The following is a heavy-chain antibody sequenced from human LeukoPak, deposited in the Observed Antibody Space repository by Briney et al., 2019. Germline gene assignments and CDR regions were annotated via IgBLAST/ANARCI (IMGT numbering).Heavy chain of an antibody. CDR3: ARREGGTTLNY. CDR2: ISYDGSNK. D-gene: IGHD1-26*01. CDR1: GXSFSSHT. V-gene: IGHV3-30*09. Sequence: SGGSLRLSCAASGXSFSSHTMHWVRQAPGKGLEWVAVISYDGSNKYYVDSVKGRFAISRDNSKNTLYLQMNSLRTEDTAVYYCARREGGTTLNYWGQGTLVTVSS. J-gene: IGHJ4*02.